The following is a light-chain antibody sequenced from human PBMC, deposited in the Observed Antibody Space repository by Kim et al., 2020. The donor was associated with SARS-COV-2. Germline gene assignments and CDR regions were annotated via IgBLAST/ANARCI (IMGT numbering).Light chain of an antibody. CDR2: DVS. CDR3: SSYTSSSTNYV. Sequence: QSITIPCTGTSSDVGGYNYVSWYQQHPGKAPKLMIYDVSNRPSGVSNRLSGSKSGNTASLTISGLQAEDEADYYCSSYTSSSTNYVFGTGTKVTVL. J-gene: IGLJ1*01. V-gene: IGLV2-14*03. CDR1: SSDVGGYNY.